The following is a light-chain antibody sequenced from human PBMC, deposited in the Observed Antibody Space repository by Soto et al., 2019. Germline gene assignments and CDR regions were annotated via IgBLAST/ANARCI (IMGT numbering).Light chain of an antibody. J-gene: IGKJ3*01. CDR3: QQYGSSIFT. CDR1: QSVSSSY. Sequence: EIVLTQSPGTLSLSPGERATLSCRASQSVSSSYLAWYQQKPGQAPRLLIHGASSRATGIPDRFSGSGSGTDFTLTLSRLEPEDFAVYYCQQYGSSIFTFGPGTKVDIK. CDR2: GAS. V-gene: IGKV3-20*01.